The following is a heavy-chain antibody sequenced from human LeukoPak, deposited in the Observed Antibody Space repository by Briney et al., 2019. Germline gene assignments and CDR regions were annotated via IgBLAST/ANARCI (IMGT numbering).Heavy chain of an antibody. D-gene: IGHD3-22*01. CDR3: AREGGGTMYYDSSGYFDY. Sequence: SETLSLTCTVSGGSISSYYWSWIWQPPGKRLEWIGYIYYSGSTNYNPSLKSRVTISVDTSKNQFSLKLSSVTAADTAVYYCAREGGGTMYYDSSGYFDYWGQGTLVTVSS. V-gene: IGHV4-59*01. J-gene: IGHJ4*02. CDR2: IYYSGST. CDR1: GGSISSYY.